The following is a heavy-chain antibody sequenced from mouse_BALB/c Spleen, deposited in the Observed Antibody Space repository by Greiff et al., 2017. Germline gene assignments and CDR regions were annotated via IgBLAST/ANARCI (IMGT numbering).Heavy chain of an antibody. D-gene: IGHD2-14*01. CDR1: GYTFTNYW. V-gene: IGHV1-63*02. CDR3: AREAYRYDLDY. J-gene: IGHJ2*01. Sequence: VQLVESGAELVRPGTSVKISCKASGYTFTNYWLGWVKQRPGHGLEWIGDIYPGGGYTNYNEKFKGKATLTADTSSSTAYMQLSSLTSEDSAVYFCAREAYRYDLDYWGQGTTLTVSS. CDR2: IYPGGGYT.